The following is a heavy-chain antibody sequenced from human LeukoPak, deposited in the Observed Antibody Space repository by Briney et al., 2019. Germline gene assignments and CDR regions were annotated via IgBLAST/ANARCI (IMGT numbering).Heavy chain of an antibody. CDR3: ARDGAPYSSGWYY. CDR1: GFTFSSYS. CDR2: ISSSSSYI. V-gene: IGHV3-21*01. D-gene: IGHD6-19*01. Sequence: GGSLRLSCAASGFTFSSYSMNWVRQAPGKGLEWVSSISSSSSYIYYADSVKGRFTISRDNAKNSLYLQMNSLRAEDTAVYYCARDGAPYSSGWYYWGQGTLVTVSS. J-gene: IGHJ4*02.